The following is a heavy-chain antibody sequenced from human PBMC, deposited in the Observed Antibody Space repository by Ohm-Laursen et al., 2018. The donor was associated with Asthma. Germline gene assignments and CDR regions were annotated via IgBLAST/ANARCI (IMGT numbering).Heavy chain of an antibody. D-gene: IGHD6-13*01. J-gene: IGHJ5*02. CDR2: ISSSSSYI. CDR3: ARRAAAGDWFDP. Sequence: SLRLYCTASGFTFSSYSMNWVRQAPGKGLEWVSSISSSSSYIYYADSVKGRFTISRDNAKNSLYLQMNSLRAEDTAAYYCARRAAAGDWFDPWGQGTLVTVSS. CDR1: GFTFSSYS. V-gene: IGHV3-21*01.